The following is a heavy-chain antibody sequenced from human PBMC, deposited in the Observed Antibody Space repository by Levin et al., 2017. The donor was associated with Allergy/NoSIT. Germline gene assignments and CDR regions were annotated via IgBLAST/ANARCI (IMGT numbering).Heavy chain of an antibody. Sequence: PVGSLRLSCTASGFTFGDYAMSWFRQAPGKGLEWVGFIRSKAYGGTTEYAASVKGRFTISRDDSKSIAYLQMNSLKTEDTAVYYCTRASTPDYYDSSGYHSQHWGQGTLVTVSS. CDR1: GFTFGDYA. CDR2: IRSKAYGGTT. V-gene: IGHV3-49*03. D-gene: IGHD3-22*01. J-gene: IGHJ1*01. CDR3: TRASTPDYYDSSGYHSQH.